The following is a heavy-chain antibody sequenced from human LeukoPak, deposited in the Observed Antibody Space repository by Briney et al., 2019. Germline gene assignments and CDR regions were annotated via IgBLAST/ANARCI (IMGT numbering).Heavy chain of an antibody. CDR1: GFTFSSYS. Sequence: GGSLRLSCAASGFTFSSYSMNWVRQAPGKGLEWDSSISSSSSYIYYADSVKGRFTISRDNAKNSLYLQMNSLRAEDTAVYYCARVYSTIFGVVRNWFDPWGQGTLVTVSS. J-gene: IGHJ5*02. D-gene: IGHD3-3*01. CDR2: ISSSSSYI. CDR3: ARVYSTIFGVVRNWFDP. V-gene: IGHV3-21*01.